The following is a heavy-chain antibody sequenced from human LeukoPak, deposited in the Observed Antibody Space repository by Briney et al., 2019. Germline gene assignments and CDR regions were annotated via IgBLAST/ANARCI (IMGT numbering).Heavy chain of an antibody. CDR2: INSDGSST. CDR1: GFTFSSYW. V-gene: IGHV3-74*01. CDR3: ARLGYSLTNWFDP. D-gene: IGHD2-21*01. J-gene: IGHJ5*02. Sequence: GGSLRLSCAASGFTFSSYWMHWVRQAPGKGLVWVSRINSDGSSTSYADSVKGRFTISRDNAKNSLYLQMNSLRAEDTAVYYCARLGYSLTNWFDPWGQGTLVTVSS.